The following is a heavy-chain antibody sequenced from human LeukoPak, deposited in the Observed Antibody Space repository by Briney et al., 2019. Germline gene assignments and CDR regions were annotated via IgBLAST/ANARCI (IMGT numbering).Heavy chain of an antibody. J-gene: IGHJ4*02. D-gene: IGHD2-8*01. CDR2: INHSGST. CDR3: ARGYCTNAVCSLGPTQA. Sequence: SETLSLTCAVYGGSFSAYYWSCIRQSPGKGLEWIGEINHSGSTYYNPSLKSRVTISVDTSKNQFSLKLSSVTAADTAVYYCARGYCTNAVCSLGPTQAWGQGTLVTVSS. CDR1: GGSFSAYY. V-gene: IGHV4-34*01.